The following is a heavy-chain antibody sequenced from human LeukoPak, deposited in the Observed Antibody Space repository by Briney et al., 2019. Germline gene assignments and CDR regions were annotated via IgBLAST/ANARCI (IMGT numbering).Heavy chain of an antibody. V-gene: IGHV3-23*01. CDR2: ITGTGSTT. CDR3: ARQPNWNDLGRFDP. D-gene: IGHD1-1*01. CDR1: GFSFSTYA. Sequence: GGSLRLSCSASGFSFSTYAVSWVRQAPGKGLNGVSRITGTGSTTQYAESVKGRFTISRDNSRNTLYLQMNSLRVEDTAVYYCARQPNWNDLGRFDPWGQGTLVTVSS. J-gene: IGHJ5*02.